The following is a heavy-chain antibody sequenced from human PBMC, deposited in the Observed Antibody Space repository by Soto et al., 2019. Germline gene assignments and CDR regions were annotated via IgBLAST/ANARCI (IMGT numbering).Heavy chain of an antibody. V-gene: IGHV3-48*02. CDR3: ARDAIWRGYTEPPDY. J-gene: IGHJ4*02. Sequence: GGSLRLSCAASGFTFISYSMNWVRQAPGKGLEWVSYISSSSSTIYYADSVKGRFTISRDNAKNSLYLQMNSLRDEDTAVYYCARDAIWRGYTEPPDYWGQGTLVTVSS. D-gene: IGHD3-3*01. CDR2: ISSSSSTI. CDR1: GFTFISYS.